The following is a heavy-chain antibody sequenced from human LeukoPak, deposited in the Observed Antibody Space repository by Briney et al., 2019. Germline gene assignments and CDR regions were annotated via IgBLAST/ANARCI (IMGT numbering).Heavy chain of an antibody. V-gene: IGHV4-59*12. Sequence: PSETLSLTCTVSGGSISSYYWSWIRQPPGKGLEWIGYIYYSGSTNYNPSLKSRVTISVDTSKNQFSLKLSSVTAADTAVYYCARARLLWFGPGYYYMDVWGKGTTVTVSS. J-gene: IGHJ6*03. CDR1: GGSISSYY. D-gene: IGHD3-10*01. CDR3: ARARLLWFGPGYYYMDV. CDR2: IYYSGST.